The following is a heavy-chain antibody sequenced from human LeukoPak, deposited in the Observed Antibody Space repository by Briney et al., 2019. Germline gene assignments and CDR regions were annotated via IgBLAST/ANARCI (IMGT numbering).Heavy chain of an antibody. D-gene: IGHD3-22*01. Sequence: GGSLRLSCAASGFSFSSYWMSWVRQAPGKGLEWVANIKQDGSEKYYVDSVKGRFTISRDNSKNTLYLQMGSLRAEDMAVYYCAKAGYYYDSSGYPEFDYWGQGTLVTVSS. CDR1: GFSFSSYW. J-gene: IGHJ4*02. CDR2: IKQDGSEK. CDR3: AKAGYYYDSSGYPEFDY. V-gene: IGHV3-7*01.